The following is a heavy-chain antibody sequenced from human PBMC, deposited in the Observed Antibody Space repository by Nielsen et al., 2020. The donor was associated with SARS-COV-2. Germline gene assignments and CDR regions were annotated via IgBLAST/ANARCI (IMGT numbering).Heavy chain of an antibody. CDR2: IYHSGST. Sequence: SETLSLACAVSGGSISSSNWWSWVRQPPGKGLEWIGEIYHSGSTNYNPSLKSRVTISVDKSKNQFSLKLSSVTAADTAVYYCARVIGYSSSSGGWFDPWGQGTLVTVSS. D-gene: IGHD6-6*01. CDR1: GGSISSSNW. CDR3: ARVIGYSSSSGGWFDP. V-gene: IGHV4-4*02. J-gene: IGHJ5*02.